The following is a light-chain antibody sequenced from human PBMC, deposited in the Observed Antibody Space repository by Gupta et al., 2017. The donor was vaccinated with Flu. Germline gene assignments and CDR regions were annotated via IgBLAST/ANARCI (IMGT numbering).Light chain of an antibody. CDR2: DIN. V-gene: IGLV2-23*02. J-gene: IGLJ2*01. CDR1: DVGRCSR. Sequence: DVGRCSRVSGYHQRPGEAPQLFVYDINKRPSGISYRFSSSRSCNTASLTISALQAEDEGEYYCVSYAGSRTCAIFGGGTKLTVL. CDR3: VSYAGSRTCAI.